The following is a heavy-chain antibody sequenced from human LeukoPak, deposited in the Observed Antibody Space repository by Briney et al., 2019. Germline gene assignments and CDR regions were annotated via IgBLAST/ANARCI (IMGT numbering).Heavy chain of an antibody. Sequence: GGSLRLSCAASGFTFSIYAMSWVRQAPGKGLEWVSVIRGNSGSTYYADSVKGQFTISRDNSENTLYLQMNSLRAEDTAIYYCAKDLYGDYGGIDYWGQGTLVTVSS. D-gene: IGHD4-17*01. CDR1: GFTFSIYA. J-gene: IGHJ4*02. CDR3: AKDLYGDYGGIDY. V-gene: IGHV3-23*01. CDR2: IRGNSGST.